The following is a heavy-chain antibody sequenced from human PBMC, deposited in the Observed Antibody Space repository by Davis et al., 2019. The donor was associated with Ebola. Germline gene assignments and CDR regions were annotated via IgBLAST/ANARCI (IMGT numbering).Heavy chain of an antibody. D-gene: IGHD6-19*01. V-gene: IGHV3-30*04. CDR1: GFTFSSYA. Sequence: PGGSLRLSCAASGFTFSSYAMHWVRQAPGKGLEWVAVISYDESDKYYADSVKGRFTISRDNSKNTLYLQMNSLRAEDTAVYYCARDFGRRFSRAYRSGWYAADYWGQGTLVTVSS. J-gene: IGHJ4*02. CDR3: ARDFGRRFSRAYRSGWYAADY. CDR2: ISYDESDK.